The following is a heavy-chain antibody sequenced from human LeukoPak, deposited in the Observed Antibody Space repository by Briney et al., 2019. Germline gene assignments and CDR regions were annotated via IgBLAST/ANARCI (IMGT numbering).Heavy chain of an antibody. D-gene: IGHD5-12*01. CDR1: GGSISSGSYY. CDR3: ARENIVATNGMDV. V-gene: IGHV4-61*02. J-gene: IGHJ6*04. Sequence: SETLSLTCTVSGGSISSGSYYWSWIRQPAGMGLEWIGRIYTSGSTNYNPSLKSRVTISVDTSKNQFSLKLSSVTAADTAVYYCARENIVATNGMDVWGKGTTVTVSS. CDR2: IYTSGST.